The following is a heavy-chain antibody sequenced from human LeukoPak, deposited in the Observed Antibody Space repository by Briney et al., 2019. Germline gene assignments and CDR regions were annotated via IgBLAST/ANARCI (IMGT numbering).Heavy chain of an antibody. D-gene: IGHD4-17*01. V-gene: IGHV4-30-4*01. Sequence: SQTLSLTCTVSGGSISSGDYYWSWIRQPPGKGLEWIGYIYYSGSTYYNPSLKSRVTISVDTSKNQFSLKLSSVTAADTAVYYCARRHTVTTSIGLDPWGQGTLVTVTS. CDR1: GGSISSGDYY. CDR3: ARRHTVTTSIGLDP. CDR2: IYYSGST. J-gene: IGHJ5*02.